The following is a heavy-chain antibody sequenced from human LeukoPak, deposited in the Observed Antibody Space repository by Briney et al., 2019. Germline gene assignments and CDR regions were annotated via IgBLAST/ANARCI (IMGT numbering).Heavy chain of an antibody. D-gene: IGHD2-21*02. J-gene: IGHJ4*02. CDR2: ISSSGSTI. CDR1: GFTFSSYE. V-gene: IGHV3-48*03. CDR3: ARVAVTDHY. Sequence: GGSLRLSCAASGFTFSSYEMNWVRQAPGKGLEGVSYISSSGSTIYYADSVKGRFTISRDNAKNSLYLQMNSLRAEDTAVYYCARVAVTDHYWGQGTLVTVSS.